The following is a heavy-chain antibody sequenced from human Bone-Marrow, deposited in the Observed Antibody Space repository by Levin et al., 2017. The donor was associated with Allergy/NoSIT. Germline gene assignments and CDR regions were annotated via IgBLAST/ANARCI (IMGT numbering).Heavy chain of an antibody. J-gene: IGHJ4*02. D-gene: IGHD6-19*01. Sequence: GESLKISCEASGFSFSSYAMHWVRQAPGKGLDWVAVIWYDGSNKYYADSVKGRFTISRDNSKNTLYLQMNSLRAEDTAVYYCSRDGCSSGYLQEGYFDYWGQGTQVTVS. CDR1: GFSFSSYA. V-gene: IGHV3-33*01. CDR3: SRDGCSSGYLQEGYFDY. CDR2: IWYDGSNK.